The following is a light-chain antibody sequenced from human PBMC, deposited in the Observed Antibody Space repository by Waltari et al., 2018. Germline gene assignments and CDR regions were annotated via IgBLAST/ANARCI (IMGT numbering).Light chain of an antibody. CDR1: ASNNGNNL. J-gene: IGLJ3*02. CDR3: AAWDDSLGGRWV. V-gene: IGLV1-44*01. Sequence: QSVLTQPPSASGTPGQRATMSCSCSASNNGNNLVNWYQQLPGKAPKLVIYGSDQRPAGVPDRFSASKSGTSASLAISGLQSEDEADYYCAAWDDSLGGRWVFGGGTKVTVL. CDR2: GSD.